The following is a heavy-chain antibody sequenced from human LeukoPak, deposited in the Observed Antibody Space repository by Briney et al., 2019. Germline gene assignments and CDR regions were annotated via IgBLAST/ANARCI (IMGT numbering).Heavy chain of an antibody. CDR3: ARGGGRGDYNERYYFDY. J-gene: IGHJ4*02. D-gene: IGHD3-22*01. Sequence: PGGSLRLSCAASGLTISSYEMSWVRQAAGKGLEWISYISSSGNTIFYSDSVKGRFTISRDSAKNSLHLQMNSLTAEDTAVYYCARGGGRGDYNERYYFDYWGQGTLVTVSS. V-gene: IGHV3-48*03. CDR1: GLTISSYE. CDR2: ISSSGNTI.